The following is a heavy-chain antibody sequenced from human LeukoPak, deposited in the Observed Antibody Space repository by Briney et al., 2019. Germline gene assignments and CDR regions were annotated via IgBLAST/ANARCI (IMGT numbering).Heavy chain of an antibody. V-gene: IGHV3-33*08. D-gene: IGHD2-15*01. J-gene: IGHJ4*02. CDR1: GFTFRSCW. CDR3: ARDRIGKYSIDY. CDR2: ISDNGRRT. Sequence: GGSLRLSCAASGFTFRSCWMHWVRQAPGKGLEWVAFISDNGRRTYYLESVKGLFTISRDDSKNTLYLQMNSLRVEDTAVYYCARDRIGKYSIDYWGQGTLVTVSS.